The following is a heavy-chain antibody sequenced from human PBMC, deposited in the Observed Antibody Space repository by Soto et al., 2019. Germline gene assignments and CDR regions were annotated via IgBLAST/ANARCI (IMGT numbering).Heavy chain of an antibody. V-gene: IGHV3-23*01. CDR2: ISNSGGTT. Sequence: EVQLLESGGGLVQPGGSLRLSCAASGFTFSNYAMSWVRQAPGKGLEWVSAISNSGGTTYYADSVKGRFTISRDNSKDTLHLQMNGLRAEDTAVYYCAKTPRQWLVYFDYWGQGTLVTVSS. D-gene: IGHD6-19*01. CDR3: AKTPRQWLVYFDY. CDR1: GFTFSNYA. J-gene: IGHJ4*02.